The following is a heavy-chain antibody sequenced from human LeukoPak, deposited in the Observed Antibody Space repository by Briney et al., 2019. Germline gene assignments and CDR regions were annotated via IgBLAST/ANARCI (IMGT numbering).Heavy chain of an antibody. J-gene: IGHJ4*02. D-gene: IGHD3-22*01. CDR3: ARRGVVVVPFDY. CDR1: GGSFSGYY. Sequence: PSETLSLTCAVYGGSFSGYYWSWIRQPPGRGLEWIGEINHSGSTNYNPSLKSRVTISVDTSKNQFSLKLSSVTAADTAVYHCARRGVVVVPFDYWGQGTLATVSS. V-gene: IGHV4-34*01. CDR2: INHSGST.